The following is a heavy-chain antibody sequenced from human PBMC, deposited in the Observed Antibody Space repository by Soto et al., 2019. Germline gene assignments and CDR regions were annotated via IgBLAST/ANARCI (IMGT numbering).Heavy chain of an antibody. CDR1: GFTFDDYA. J-gene: IGHJ3*02. V-gene: IGHV3-9*01. CDR2: ISWNSGSI. Sequence: GGSLRLSCAASGFTFDDYAMHWVRQAPGKGLEWVSGISWNSGSIGYADSVKGRFTISRDNAKNSLYLQMNSLRAEDTALYYCAKPTSGGHAFDIWGQGTMVTVSS. D-gene: IGHD6-19*01. CDR3: AKPTSGGHAFDI.